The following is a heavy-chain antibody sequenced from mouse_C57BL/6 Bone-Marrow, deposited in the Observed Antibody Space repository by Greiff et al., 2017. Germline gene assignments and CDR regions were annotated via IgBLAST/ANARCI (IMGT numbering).Heavy chain of an antibody. CDR2: IHPSDSDT. D-gene: IGHD2-4*01. CDR3: AITPFDYDYDGRDYYAMDY. V-gene: IGHV1-74*01. J-gene: IGHJ4*01. Sequence: VQLQQPGAELVKPGASVKVSCKASGYTFTSYWMHWVKQRPGQGLEWIGRIHPSDSDTNYNQKFKGKATLTVDKSSSTAYMQLSSLTSEDSAVXYCAITPFDYDYDGRDYYAMDYWGQGTSVTVSS. CDR1: GYTFTSYW.